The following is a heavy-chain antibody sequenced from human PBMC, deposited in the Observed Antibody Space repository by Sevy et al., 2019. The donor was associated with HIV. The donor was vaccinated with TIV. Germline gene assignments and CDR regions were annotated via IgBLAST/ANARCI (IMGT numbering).Heavy chain of an antibody. V-gene: IGHV4-39*01. J-gene: IGHJ4*02. Sequence: SETLSLTCTVSGGSISSKNYYWCWLRQPPGKGLEWIGSVYYSGSTYYNPSLKSRVTISVETPKNQFSLTLSSVTAADTAVYYCARSPPWGNTWLYYFDNWGQGTLVTVSS. CDR3: ARSPPWGNTWLYYFDN. D-gene: IGHD6-13*01. CDR2: VYYSGST. CDR1: GGSISSKNYY.